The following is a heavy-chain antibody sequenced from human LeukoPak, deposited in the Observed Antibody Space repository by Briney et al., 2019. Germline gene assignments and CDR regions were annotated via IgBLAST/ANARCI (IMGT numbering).Heavy chain of an antibody. CDR2: INPNSGGT. CDR1: GYTFTGYY. D-gene: IGHD5-18*01. J-gene: IGHJ3*02. V-gene: IGHV1-2*02. Sequence: ASVKVSCKASGYTFTGYYMHWVRQAAGQGLEWMGWINPNSGGTNYAQKIQGRVTMTRDTSISTAYIELSRLRSDDTAVYYCARDTAYTAMASDDAFDIWGQGTMVTVSS. CDR3: ARDTAYTAMASDDAFDI.